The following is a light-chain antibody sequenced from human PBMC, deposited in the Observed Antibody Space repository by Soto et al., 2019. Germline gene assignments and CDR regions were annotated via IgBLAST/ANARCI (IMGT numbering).Light chain of an antibody. J-gene: IGKJ2*01. CDR1: QSISGE. CDR3: QQGHDWPLT. CDR2: GVS. V-gene: IGKV3-15*01. Sequence: EIVMTQSPATLSVSPGERATLSCRASQSISGELAWYQQRPGQPPRLLIYGVSTRATGVPDRFSGSGSGSDSTLTISGLQSEDFAVYYCQQGHDWPLTFGQGTRLDI.